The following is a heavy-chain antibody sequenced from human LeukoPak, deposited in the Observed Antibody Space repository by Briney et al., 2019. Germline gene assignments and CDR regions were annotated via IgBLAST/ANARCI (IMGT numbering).Heavy chain of an antibody. Sequence: PSETLSLTCTVSGGSISSYYWSWIRQPAGKGLDWIGRIYTSGSTNYNPSLKSRVTMSVDTSKNQFSLKLSSATAADTAVYYCAREDTRPHYDILPGYPDYYGMDVWGQGTTVTVSS. V-gene: IGHV4-4*07. J-gene: IGHJ6*02. D-gene: IGHD3-9*01. CDR1: GGSISSYY. CDR3: AREDTRPHYDILPGYPDYYGMDV. CDR2: IYTSGST.